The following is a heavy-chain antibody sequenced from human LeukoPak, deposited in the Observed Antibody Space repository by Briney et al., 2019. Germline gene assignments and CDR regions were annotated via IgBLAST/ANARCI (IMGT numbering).Heavy chain of an antibody. J-gene: IGHJ3*02. Sequence: GRSLRLSCAASGFTFSSYAMHWVRQAPGKGLEWVAVISYDGSNKYYADSVKGRFTISRDNPKNTLYLQMNSLRAEDTAVYYCARAPDDILSDAFDIWGQGTMVTVSS. CDR3: ARAPDDILSDAFDI. CDR2: ISYDGSNK. V-gene: IGHV3-30-3*01. D-gene: IGHD3-9*01. CDR1: GFTFSSYA.